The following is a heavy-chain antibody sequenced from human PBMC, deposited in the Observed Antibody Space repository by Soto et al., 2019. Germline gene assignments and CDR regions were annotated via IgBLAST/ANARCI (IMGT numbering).Heavy chain of an antibody. Sequence: EVQLVESGGGLVKPGGSLRLSCAASGFTFSNAWMSWVRQAPGKGLEWVGRIRSKANSYATAYAASVKGRFTISRDDSKNTAYLQMNSLKTEDTAVYYCTHDYYGSGSYYDYWGQGTLVTVSS. V-gene: IGHV3-73*01. CDR2: IRSKANSYAT. D-gene: IGHD3-10*01. CDR3: THDYYGSGSYYDY. J-gene: IGHJ4*02. CDR1: GFTFSNAW.